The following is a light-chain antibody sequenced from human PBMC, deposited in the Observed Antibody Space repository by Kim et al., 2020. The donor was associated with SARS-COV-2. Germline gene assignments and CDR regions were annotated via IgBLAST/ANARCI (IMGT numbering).Light chain of an antibody. CDR3: QAWDRLKV. CDR2: QDS. Sequence: SYELTQPPSVSVSPGQTASITFSGDKLGDKYACWYQQKPGQSPVLVIYQDSKRPSGIPERFSGSNSGNTATLTISGTQAMDEADYYCQAWDRLKVFGGGTKLTVL. J-gene: IGLJ2*01. V-gene: IGLV3-1*01. CDR1: KLGDKY.